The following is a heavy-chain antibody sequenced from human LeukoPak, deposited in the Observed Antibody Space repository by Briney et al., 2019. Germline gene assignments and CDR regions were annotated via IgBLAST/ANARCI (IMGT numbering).Heavy chain of an antibody. CDR2: ISSSSYI. Sequence: GGSLRLSCAASGFTFSSYSMNWVRQAPGKGLEWVSSISSSSYIYYADSVKGRFTISRDNAKNSLYLQMNSLRAEDTAVYYCARIAAAGTLYYYYYMGVWGKGTTVTVSS. CDR1: GFTFSSYS. D-gene: IGHD6-13*01. V-gene: IGHV3-21*01. CDR3: ARIAAAGTLYYYYYMGV. J-gene: IGHJ6*03.